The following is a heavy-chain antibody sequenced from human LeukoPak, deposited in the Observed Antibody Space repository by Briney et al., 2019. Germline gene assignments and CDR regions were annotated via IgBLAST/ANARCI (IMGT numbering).Heavy chain of an antibody. D-gene: IGHD1-26*01. CDR3: ARPGWELLRNAFDI. CDR2: INPNSGGT. Sequence: ASVKVSCKASGYTFTGYYMHWVRQAPGQGLEWMGRINPNSGGTNYAQKFQGRITMTRDTSISTAYMELSRLRSDDTAVYYCARPGWELLRNAFDIWGQGTMVTVSS. V-gene: IGHV1-2*06. CDR1: GYTFTGYY. J-gene: IGHJ3*02.